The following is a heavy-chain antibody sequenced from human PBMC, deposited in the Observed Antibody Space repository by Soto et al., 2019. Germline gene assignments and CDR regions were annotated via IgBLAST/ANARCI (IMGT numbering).Heavy chain of an antibody. CDR1: GGTFSSFA. CDR2: LIPILGVP. Sequence: SVKVSCKASGGTFSSFAINWVRQAPGQGLEWMGRLIPILGVPTYAQKFQGRVTVTADKSTSTAYMELSSLRSEDTAVYFCAGPTTTMDAFDVWGKGTMGTVSS. D-gene: IGHD5-18*01. V-gene: IGHV1-69*04. J-gene: IGHJ3*01. CDR3: AGPTTTMDAFDV.